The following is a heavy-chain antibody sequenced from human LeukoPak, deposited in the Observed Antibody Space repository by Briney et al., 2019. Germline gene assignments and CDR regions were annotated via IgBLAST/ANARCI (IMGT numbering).Heavy chain of an antibody. J-gene: IGHJ3*02. CDR3: ARERDYYDSSGYADAFGI. CDR1: GFTLDDYG. CDR2: INWNGGST. D-gene: IGHD3-22*01. Sequence: PGGSLRLSCAASGFTLDDYGMSWVRQAPGKGLEWVSGINWNGGSTGYADSVKGRFTISRDNAKNSLYLQMNSLRAEDTALYHCARERDYYDSSGYADAFGIWGQGTMVTVSS. V-gene: IGHV3-20*01.